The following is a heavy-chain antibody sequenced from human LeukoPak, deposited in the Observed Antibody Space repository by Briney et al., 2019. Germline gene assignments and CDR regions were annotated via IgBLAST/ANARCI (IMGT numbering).Heavy chain of an antibody. CDR2: IYSGGST. V-gene: IGHV3-53*01. CDR1: GFTVSSNY. J-gene: IGHJ4*02. Sequence: GGSLRLSCAASGFTVSSNYMSWVRQAPGKGLEWVSVIYSGGSTYYADSVKGRFTISRDNSKNTLYLQMNSLRAEDTAVYYCARLQMAYSFDYWGQGTLVTVSS. D-gene: IGHD5-24*01. CDR3: ARLQMAYSFDY.